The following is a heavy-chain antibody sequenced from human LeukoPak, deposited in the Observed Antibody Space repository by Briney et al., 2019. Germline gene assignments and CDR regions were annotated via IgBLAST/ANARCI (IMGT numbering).Heavy chain of an antibody. V-gene: IGHV3-48*01. D-gene: IGHD6-19*01. CDR2: ISSSSSTI. CDR3: AIGYSSVLWNAFDI. Sequence: QTGGSLRLSCTTSGFTFSSYSMNWVRQAPGKGLEWVSYISSSSSTIYYADSVKGRFTISRDNAKNSLYLQMNSLRAEDTAVYYCAIGYSSVLWNAFDIWGQGTMVTVSS. CDR1: GFTFSSYS. J-gene: IGHJ3*02.